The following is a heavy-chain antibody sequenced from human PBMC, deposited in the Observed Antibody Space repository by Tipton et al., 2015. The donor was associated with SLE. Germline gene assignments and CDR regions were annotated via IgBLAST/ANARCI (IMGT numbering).Heavy chain of an antibody. D-gene: IGHD3-10*01. CDR3: ARALLWFGDYMDV. V-gene: IGHV1-18*04. J-gene: IGHJ6*03. CDR2: ISPYTGDT. Sequence: QVQLVQSGAEVKEPGASVKVSCKTSGYTFMNYYIHWVRQAPGQGLEWMGWISPYTGDTHYARKLQGRVTMTTDTSRSTAYMEVRSLRPDDTAVYYCARALLWFGDYMDVWGKGTTVTVSS. CDR1: GYTFMNYY.